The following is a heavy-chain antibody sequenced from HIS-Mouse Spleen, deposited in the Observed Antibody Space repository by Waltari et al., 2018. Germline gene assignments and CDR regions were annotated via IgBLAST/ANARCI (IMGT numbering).Heavy chain of an antibody. CDR3: AKKLLVGSLFDY. J-gene: IGHJ4*02. CDR1: GFTFSSYA. CDR2: ISGSGGST. D-gene: IGHD2-8*02. V-gene: IGHV3-23*01. Sequence: EVQLLESGGGLVQPGGSLRLSCAASGFTFSSYAMSWVRQAPGKGLEWVSAISGSGGSTYYADSVKGRFTISRDKSKNTLYLQMNSLRAEDTAVYYCAKKLLVGSLFDYWGQGTLVTVSS.